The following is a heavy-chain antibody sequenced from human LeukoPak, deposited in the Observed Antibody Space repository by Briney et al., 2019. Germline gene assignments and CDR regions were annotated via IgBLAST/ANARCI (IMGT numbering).Heavy chain of an antibody. V-gene: IGHV1-58*01. J-gene: IGHJ6*04. CDR1: GFTFTSCA. CDR2: IVVGSGNT. Sequence: GASVKVSCKASGFTFTSCAVPWVRPARGQRLEWIGWIVVGSGNTNYAQKFQERVTITRDMSTSTAYMELSSLRSEDTAVYYCAATPGVVVPAAMWFYYYGMDVWGKGTTVTVSS. D-gene: IGHD2-2*01. CDR3: AATPGVVVPAAMWFYYYGMDV.